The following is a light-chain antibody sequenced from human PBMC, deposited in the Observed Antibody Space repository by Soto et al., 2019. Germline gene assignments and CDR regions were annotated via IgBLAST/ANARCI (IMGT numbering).Light chain of an antibody. J-gene: IGKJ2*01. V-gene: IGKV3-20*01. CDR2: GAS. CDR1: QSVSSSY. Sequence: EIVLTQSPGTLSLSPGERVTLSCRASQSVSSSYLAWYQQKPGQAPRLLIYGASSRATDIPDRFSGSRSGTDFTLTISRLEPEDFAVYYCHQYGSSTRHTFGQGTKLEIK. CDR3: HQYGSSTRHT.